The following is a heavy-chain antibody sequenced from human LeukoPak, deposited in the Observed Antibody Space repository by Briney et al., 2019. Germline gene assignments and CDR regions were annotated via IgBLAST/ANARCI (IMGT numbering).Heavy chain of an antibody. V-gene: IGHV4-59*01. D-gene: IGHD2-2*01. J-gene: IGHJ4*02. Sequence: SETLSLTCTVSGGSISSYYWSWIRQPPGKGLEWIGYIYYSGSTNYNPSLKSRVTISVDTSKNQFSLKLSSVTAADTAVYYCARIGDCSSTSCLGDFDYWGQGTLVTVS. CDR3: ARIGDCSSTSCLGDFDY. CDR2: IYYSGST. CDR1: GGSISSYY.